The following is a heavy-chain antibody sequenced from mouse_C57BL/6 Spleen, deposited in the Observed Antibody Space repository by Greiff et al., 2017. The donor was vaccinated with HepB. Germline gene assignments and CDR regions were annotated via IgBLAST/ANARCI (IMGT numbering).Heavy chain of an antibody. J-gene: IGHJ1*03. Sequence: VQLQQSGPELVKPGTSVKISCKASGYAFSSSWVNWVKQRPGKGLEWIGRIYPGDGDTNYNGKFKGKATLTADKSSSTAYMQLSSLTSEDSAVYFCARGAVEGYFDVWGTGTTVTVSS. CDR2: IYPGDGDT. CDR1: GYAFSSSW. V-gene: IGHV1-82*01. D-gene: IGHD1-1*01. CDR3: ARGAVEGYFDV.